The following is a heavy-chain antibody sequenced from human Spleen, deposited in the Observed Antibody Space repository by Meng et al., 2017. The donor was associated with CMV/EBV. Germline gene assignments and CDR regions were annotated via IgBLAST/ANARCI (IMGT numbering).Heavy chain of an antibody. CDR2: IYSGGYNT. Sequence: GESLKISCAASGFTFSTYAMSWVRQAPGKGLEWLSVIYSGGYNTYYADSVKGRFTISRDDSKNTLYLQMNSLRAEDTAVYYCARDDNWGPDYWGQGTLVTVSS. J-gene: IGHJ4*02. CDR3: ARDDNWGPDY. V-gene: IGHV3-23*03. CDR1: GFTFSTYA. D-gene: IGHD7-27*01.